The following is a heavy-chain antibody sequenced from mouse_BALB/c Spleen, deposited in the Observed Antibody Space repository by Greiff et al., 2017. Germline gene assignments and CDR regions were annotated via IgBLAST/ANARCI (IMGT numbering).Heavy chain of an antibody. Sequence: QVQLQQSGAELVRPGSSVKISCKASGYAFSSYWMNWVKQRPGQGLEWIGQIYPGDGDTNYNGKFKGKATLTADKSSSTAYMQLSSLTSEDSAVYFCARGGWLLRYYFDYWGQGTTLTVSS. D-gene: IGHD2-3*01. CDR2: IYPGDGDT. J-gene: IGHJ2*01. CDR1: GYAFSSYW. V-gene: IGHV1-80*01. CDR3: ARGGWLLRYYFDY.